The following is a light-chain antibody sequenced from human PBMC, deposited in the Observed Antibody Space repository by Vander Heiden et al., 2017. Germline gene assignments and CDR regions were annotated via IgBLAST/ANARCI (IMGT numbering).Light chain of an antibody. CDR2: EVS. CDR1: SSDVGGYNY. CDR3: SSYAGSNNVV. V-gene: IGLV2-8*01. J-gene: IGLJ2*01. Sequence: QSALTQPPSASGSPGQSVTISCPGTSSDVGGYNYVSWYQQHPGKAPKLMSYEVSKRPSGVPDRFSGSKSGNTASLTVSGLQAEDEADYYCSSYAGSNNVVFGGGTKLTVL.